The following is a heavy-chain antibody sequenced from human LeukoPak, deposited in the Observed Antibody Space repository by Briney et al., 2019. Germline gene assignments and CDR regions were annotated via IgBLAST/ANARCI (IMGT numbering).Heavy chain of an antibody. D-gene: IGHD3-9*01. V-gene: IGHV4-30-2*05. CDR3: ARGLYYDILTGYYSYFDY. Sequence: SQTLSLTCTVSGGSISSGGYYWSWIRQPPGKGLEWIGYIYHSGSTYYNPSLKSRVTISVDTSNNQFSLKLSSVTAADTAVYYCARGLYYDILTGYYSYFDYWGQGTLVTVSS. CDR1: GGSISSGGYY. CDR2: IYHSGST. J-gene: IGHJ4*02.